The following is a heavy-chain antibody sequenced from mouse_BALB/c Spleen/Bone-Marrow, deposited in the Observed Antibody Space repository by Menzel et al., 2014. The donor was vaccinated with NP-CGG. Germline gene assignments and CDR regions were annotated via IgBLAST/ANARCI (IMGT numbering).Heavy chain of an antibody. V-gene: IGHV5-6*01. CDR3: GRGDGSMDY. Sequence: EVQLQESGGDLVKPGGSLKLSCAASELTYSSYGMSWVRQTPDKRPEWVATISGGDAYTYYPDSVKGRFTISRDSAKNILYLQMSSLKSEDTAMYYCGRGDGSMDYWGQGTSVTVSS. CDR1: ELTYSSYG. CDR2: ISGGDAYT. J-gene: IGHJ4*01. D-gene: IGHD3-3*01.